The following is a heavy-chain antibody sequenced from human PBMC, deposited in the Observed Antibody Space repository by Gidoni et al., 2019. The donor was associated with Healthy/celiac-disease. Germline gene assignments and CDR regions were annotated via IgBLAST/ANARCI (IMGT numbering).Heavy chain of an antibody. CDR1: GGSISSGGYY. CDR3: ARTVRGVTRYGMDV. Sequence: QVQLQESGPGLVKTSQTLSLTCTVSGGSISSGGYYWSWIRQHPGKGLEWIGYIYYSGSTYYNPSLKSRVTISVDTSKNQFSLKLSSVTAADTAVYYCARTVRGVTRYGMDVWGQGTTVTVSS. CDR2: IYYSGST. V-gene: IGHV4-31*03. D-gene: IGHD3-10*01. J-gene: IGHJ6*02.